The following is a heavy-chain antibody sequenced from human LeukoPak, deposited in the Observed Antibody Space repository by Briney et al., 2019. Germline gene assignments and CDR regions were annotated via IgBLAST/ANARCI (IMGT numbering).Heavy chain of an antibody. CDR3: ARGGYTFFDY. CDR1: GDIFSSNSAA. D-gene: IGHD5-18*01. Sequence: SQTLSLTCALSGDIFSSNSAAWNWGRQSPARGLEWLGRTYYRSKLYNDYAVSVKSRITINPDTSKNQFSLQLNSVTPEDTAVYYCARGGYTFFDYWGQGTLVTVS. J-gene: IGHJ4*02. V-gene: IGHV6-1*01. CDR2: TYYRSKLYN.